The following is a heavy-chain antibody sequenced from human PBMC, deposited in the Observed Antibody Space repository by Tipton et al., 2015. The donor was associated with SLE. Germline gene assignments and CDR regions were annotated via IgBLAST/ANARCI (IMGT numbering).Heavy chain of an antibody. J-gene: IGHJ2*01. V-gene: IGHV1-18*01. D-gene: IGHD4-17*01. CDR3: ARAVTTGLYWYFDL. CDR2: ISTYNGST. CDR1: AYTFTTYS. Sequence: QSGAEVKNPGASVKVSCKASAYTFTTYSISWVRQAPGQGLEWMGWISTYNGSTNYAQKLQGRVTMTTDTSTSTAYMELRSLRSDDTAVYYCARAVTTGLYWYFDLWGRGTLVTVSS.